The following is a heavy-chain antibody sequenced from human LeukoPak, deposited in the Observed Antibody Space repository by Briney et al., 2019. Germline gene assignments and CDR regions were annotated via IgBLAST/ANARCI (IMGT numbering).Heavy chain of an antibody. V-gene: IGHV4-39*01. CDR3: ASLQGYSSGWYYFDY. D-gene: IGHD6-19*01. J-gene: IGHJ4*02. CDR2: IYYSGSS. CDR1: GGPISSTNYY. Sequence: SETLSLTCTVSGGPISSTNYYWGWIRQPPGKRPEWIGNIYYSGSSYYNPSLQSRGTISVDSSKNQFSLRLSSVTAADTAVYYCASLQGYSSGWYYFDYWGQGTLVTVSS.